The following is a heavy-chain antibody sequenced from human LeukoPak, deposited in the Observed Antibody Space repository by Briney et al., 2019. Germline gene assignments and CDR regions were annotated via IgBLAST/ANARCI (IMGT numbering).Heavy chain of an antibody. Sequence: SETLSLTCTVSGGSISSGYYWGWIRQPPGKGLEWIGSIYHSGSTYNNPSLKSRVTISVDTSKNQFSLRLPSVTAADTAVYYCARGGYSYAVDYWGQGTLVTVSS. CDR1: GGSISSGYY. CDR2: IYHSGST. CDR3: ARGGYSYAVDY. V-gene: IGHV4-38-2*02. D-gene: IGHD5-18*01. J-gene: IGHJ4*02.